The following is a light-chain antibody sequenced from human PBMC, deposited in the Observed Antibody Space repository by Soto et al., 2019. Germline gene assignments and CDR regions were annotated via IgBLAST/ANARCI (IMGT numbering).Light chain of an antibody. Sequence: AIRLTQSQSSFSASKGDRVTITCRASQGISSYLAWYQQKPGKAPKLLIYAASTLQSGVPSRFSGSGSWTDFTLTISGPQSEYFVTYYCQHYYSYPLAFGPGTKVD. CDR3: QHYYSYPLA. J-gene: IGKJ3*01. CDR2: AAS. V-gene: IGKV1-8*01. CDR1: QGISSY.